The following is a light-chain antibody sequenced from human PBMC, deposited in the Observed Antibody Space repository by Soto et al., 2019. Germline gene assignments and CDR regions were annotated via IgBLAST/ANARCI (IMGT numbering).Light chain of an antibody. J-gene: IGLJ3*02. CDR2: DVN. Sequence: QSALTQPASVSGSPGQSITISCTGTSSDVGGYNCVSWYQQHPGKAPKLIIYDVNNRPSGVSNRFSGSKSGNTASLTISGLQAEDEADYYCSSYTSSSTWVFGGGTKSPS. V-gene: IGLV2-14*03. CDR1: SSDVGGYNC. CDR3: SSYTSSSTWV.